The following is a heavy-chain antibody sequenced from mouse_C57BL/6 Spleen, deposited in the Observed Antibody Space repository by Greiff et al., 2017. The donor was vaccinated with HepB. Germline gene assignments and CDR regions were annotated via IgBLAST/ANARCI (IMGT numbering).Heavy chain of an antibody. CDR1: GYAFTNYL. CDR2: INPGSGGT. Sequence: VKLMESGAELVRPGTSVKVSCKASGYAFTNYLIEWVKQRPGQGLEWIGVINPGSGGTNYNEKFKGKATLTADKSSSTAYMQLSSLTSEDSAVYFCAKSYYDYDEGYYYAMDYWGQGTSVTVSS. D-gene: IGHD2-4*01. CDR3: AKSYYDYDEGYYYAMDY. V-gene: IGHV1-54*01. J-gene: IGHJ4*01.